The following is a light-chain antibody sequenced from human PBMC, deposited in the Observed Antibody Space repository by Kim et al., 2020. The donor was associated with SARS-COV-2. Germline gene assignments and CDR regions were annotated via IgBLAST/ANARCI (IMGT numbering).Light chain of an antibody. V-gene: IGLV3-21*04. J-gene: IGLJ2*01. CDR2: YDS. CDR3: QVWDSSSDHRVV. CDR1: SIGSKS. Sequence: SYELTQPPAVSVAPGKTARITCVGISIGSKSVHWYQQKPGQAPVLVISYDSDRPSGIPERFSGSNSGNTATLTISRVEAGDEADYYCQVWDSSSDHRVVFGGGTQLTVL.